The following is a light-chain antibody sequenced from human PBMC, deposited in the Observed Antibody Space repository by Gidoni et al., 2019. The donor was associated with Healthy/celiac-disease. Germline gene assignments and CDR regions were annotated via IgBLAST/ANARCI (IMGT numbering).Light chain of an antibody. CDR2: AAS. CDR1: KSIRSY. Sequence: DIQMTQSPSSLSASLGDRVTITCRASKSIRSYLNWYQQKPGKSPKRLIYAASSLQSGVPSSFSGSVSGTDFTLTISILQPEDFSTYYCQHSYSTPSWTFGQGTKVEIK. V-gene: IGKV1-39*01. J-gene: IGKJ1*01. CDR3: QHSYSTPSWT.